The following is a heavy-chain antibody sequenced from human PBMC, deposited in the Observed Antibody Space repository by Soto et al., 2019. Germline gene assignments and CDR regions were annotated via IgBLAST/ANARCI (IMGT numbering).Heavy chain of an antibody. CDR1: GFTFSSYA. CDR3: ARDYYDSSGYFIDY. D-gene: IGHD3-22*01. CDR2: ISYDGSNK. Sequence: QVQLVESGGGVVQPGRSLRLSCAASGFTFSSYAMHWVRQAPGKGLEWVAVISYDGSNKYYADSVKGRFTISRDNSKNTLYLQMNSLRSEDTAVYYCARDYYDSSGYFIDYWGQGTLVTVSS. V-gene: IGHV3-30-3*01. J-gene: IGHJ4*02.